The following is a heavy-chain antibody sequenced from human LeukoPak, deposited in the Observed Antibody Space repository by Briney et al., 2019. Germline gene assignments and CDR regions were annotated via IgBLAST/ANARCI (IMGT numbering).Heavy chain of an antibody. V-gene: IGHV1-69*13. Sequence: ASVKVSCKASGYTFTSYGISWVRQAPGQGLEWMGGIIPIFSTANYAQKFQGRVTITADESTSTAYMELSSLRSEDTAVYYCARGVRRYFDWLLDYWGQGTLVTVSS. J-gene: IGHJ4*02. CDR3: ARGVRRYFDWLLDY. D-gene: IGHD3-9*01. CDR2: IIPIFSTA. CDR1: GYTFTSYG.